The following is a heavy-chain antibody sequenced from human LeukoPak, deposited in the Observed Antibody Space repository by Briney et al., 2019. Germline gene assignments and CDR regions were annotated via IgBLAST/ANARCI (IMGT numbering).Heavy chain of an antibody. V-gene: IGHV3-9*01. CDR1: GGSISSYY. Sequence: LSLTCTVSGGSISSYYWSWIRQPPGKGLEWVSGISWNSGSIGYADSVKGRFTISRDNAKNSLYLQMNSLRAEDTALYYCAKDSGAVAGSGSFDYWGQGTLVTVSS. J-gene: IGHJ4*02. CDR3: AKDSGAVAGSGSFDY. CDR2: ISWNSGSI. D-gene: IGHD6-19*01.